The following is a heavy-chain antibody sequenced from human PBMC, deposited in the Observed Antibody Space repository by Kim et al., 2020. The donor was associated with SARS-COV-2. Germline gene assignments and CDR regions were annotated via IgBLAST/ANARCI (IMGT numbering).Heavy chain of an antibody. Sequence: ASVKVSCKASGYTFTSYGISWVRQAPGQGLEWMGWISAYNGNTNYAQKLQGRVTMTTDTSTSTAYMELRSLRSDDTAVYYCARGPSGYYDFWSGYYSRADYWGQGTLVTVSS. CDR2: ISAYNGNT. V-gene: IGHV1-18*01. CDR3: ARGPSGYYDFWSGYYSRADY. CDR1: GYTFTSYG. D-gene: IGHD3-3*01. J-gene: IGHJ4*02.